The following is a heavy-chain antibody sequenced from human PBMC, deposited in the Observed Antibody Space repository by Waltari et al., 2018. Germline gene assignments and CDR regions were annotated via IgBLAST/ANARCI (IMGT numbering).Heavy chain of an antibody. CDR3: AKDSAWSGEYYYYMDV. CDR1: EFTFSKHA. D-gene: IGHD3-3*01. J-gene: IGHJ6*03. V-gene: IGHV3-23*04. CDR2: MRGTGTGP. Sequence: EVQLVGSGGGLVQPGGSLRLSCAGSEFTFSKHAMSWVCQAPGKGLEVVSAMRGTGTGPFYADSVKGRFTISRDNSKNTLYLQMNSLTTEDTAIYYCAKDSAWSGEYYYYMDVWGKGTSVTVSS.